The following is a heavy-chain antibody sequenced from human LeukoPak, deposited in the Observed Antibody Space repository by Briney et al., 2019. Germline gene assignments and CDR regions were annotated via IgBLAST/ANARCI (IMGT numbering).Heavy chain of an antibody. CDR2: INPSGGPA. D-gene: IGHD3-3*01. V-gene: IGHV1-46*01. CDR1: GGTFSSYA. J-gene: IGHJ4*02. CDR3: AREAIFGVVREYYFDL. Sequence: ASVKVSCKASGGTFSSYAISWVRQAPGQGLEWMGVINPSGGPATYAQKFQGRVTLTRDTSTTTVYMEVNSLRSDDTAVYYCAREAIFGVVREYYFDLWGQGTLVTVS.